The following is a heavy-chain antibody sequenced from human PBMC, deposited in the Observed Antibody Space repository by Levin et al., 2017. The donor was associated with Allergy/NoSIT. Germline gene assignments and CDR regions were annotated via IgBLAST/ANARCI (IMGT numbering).Heavy chain of an antibody. CDR1: GYSFTSYW. CDR3: GIVATIVGEYYFDY. Sequence: KVSCKGSGYSFTSYWISWVRQMPGKGLEWMGRIDPSDSYTNYSPSFQGHVTISADKSISTAYLQWSSLKASDTAMYYCGIVATIVGEYYFDYWGQGTLVTVSS. V-gene: IGHV5-10-1*01. D-gene: IGHD5-12*01. J-gene: IGHJ4*02. CDR2: IDPSDSYT.